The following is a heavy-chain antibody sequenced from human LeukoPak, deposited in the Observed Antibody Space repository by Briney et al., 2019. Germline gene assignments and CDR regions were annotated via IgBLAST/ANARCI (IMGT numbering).Heavy chain of an antibody. CDR2: IYTSGST. D-gene: IGHD6-13*01. CDR1: GGSISSYY. J-gene: IGHJ6*03. V-gene: IGHV4-4*07. CDR3: ARVVFIAAAGKGYYYYMDV. Sequence: PSETLPLTCTVSGGSISSYYWSWIRQPAGKGLEWIGRIYTSGSTNYNPSLKSRVTMSVDTSKNQFSLKLSSVTAADTAVYYCARVVFIAAAGKGYYYYMDVWGKGTTVTVSS.